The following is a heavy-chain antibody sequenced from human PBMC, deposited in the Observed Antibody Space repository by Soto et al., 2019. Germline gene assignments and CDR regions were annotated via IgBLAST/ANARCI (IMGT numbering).Heavy chain of an antibody. V-gene: IGHV3-23*01. J-gene: IGHJ4*02. CDR2: ISGGGGST. CDR3: AKGPEYDILTGCDY. CDR1: GFTFSLSA. D-gene: IGHD3-9*01. Sequence: EVQLLESGGGFVQPGESLRLSCVASGFTFSLSAMSWVRQAPGRGLEWVSSISGGGGSTEYTESVKGRFTISRDNSKDTVRLQMNCLRAEDTAVYYCAKGPEYDILTGCDYWGQGALVTVSS.